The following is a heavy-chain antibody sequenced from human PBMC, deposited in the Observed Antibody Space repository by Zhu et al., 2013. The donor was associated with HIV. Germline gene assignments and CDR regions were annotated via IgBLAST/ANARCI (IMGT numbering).Heavy chain of an antibody. J-gene: IGHJ5*02. CDR2: INPNSGDT. D-gene: IGHD2-21*02. CDR3: AKGGPRLTDPIDP. V-gene: IGHV1-2*02. Sequence: QVQLVQSGAEVKKPGASVKVSCMASGYTFSGYYLHWVRQAPGQGLEWMGWINPNSGDTNYPQRFQGRVTMTRDTSITTAYMELSNLRSDDTAVYYCAKGGPRLTDPIDPWGQGTLVTVSS. CDR1: GYTFSGYY.